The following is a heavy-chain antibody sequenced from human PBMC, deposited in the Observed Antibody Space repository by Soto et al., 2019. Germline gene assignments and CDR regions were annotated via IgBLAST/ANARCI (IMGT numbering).Heavy chain of an antibody. J-gene: IGHJ6*02. Sequence: SETLSLTCAVYGGSFSGYYWRWIRQPPGKGLEWIGEINHSGSTNYNPSLKSRVTISVDTSKNQFSLKLSSVTAADTAVYYCARGVIRYYYGSGSYYYYGMXVWGQGTTVXVSS. CDR1: GGSFSGYY. D-gene: IGHD3-10*01. V-gene: IGHV4-34*01. CDR3: ARGVIRYYYGSGSYYYYGMXV. CDR2: INHSGST.